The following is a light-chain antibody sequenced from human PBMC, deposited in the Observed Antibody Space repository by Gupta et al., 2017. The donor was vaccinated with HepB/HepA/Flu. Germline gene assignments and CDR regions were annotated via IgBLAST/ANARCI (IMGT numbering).Light chain of an antibody. CDR1: SSDVGGYNY. CDR2: DVS. J-gene: IGLJ2*01. Sequence: QSALTQPASVSGSPGQSITISCTGTSSDVGGYNYVSWYQQHPGKAPNLMIYDVSNRPSGVSNRFSGSKSGNTASLTISGLQAEDEADYYCSSDTSSSTLPFGGGTKLTVL. V-gene: IGLV2-14*01. CDR3: SSDTSSSTLP.